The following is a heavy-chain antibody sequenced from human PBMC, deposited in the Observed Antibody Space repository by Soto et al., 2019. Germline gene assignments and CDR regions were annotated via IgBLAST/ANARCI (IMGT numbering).Heavy chain of an antibody. J-gene: IGHJ4*02. CDR3: ARASQEYSSLDLLFDS. CDR2: ISYDGSNK. V-gene: IGHV3-30-3*01. D-gene: IGHD6-6*01. Sequence: GGSLRLSCAASGFTFSSYAMHWVRQAPGKGLEWVAVISYDGSNKYYADSVKGRFTISRDNSKNTLYLQMNSLRAEDTAVYYCARASQEYSSLDLLFDSLGQGTLVTVSA. CDR1: GFTFSSYA.